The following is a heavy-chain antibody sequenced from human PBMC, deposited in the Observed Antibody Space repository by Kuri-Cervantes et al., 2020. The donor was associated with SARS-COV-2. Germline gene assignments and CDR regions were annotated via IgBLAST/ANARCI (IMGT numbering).Heavy chain of an antibody. J-gene: IGHJ6*02. CDR3: ARGYCSSTSCPPYYYYGMDV. D-gene: IGHD2-2*01. Sequence: GESLKISCAASGFTFSSYGMHWVRQAPGKGLEWVSYISSSSSTIYYADSVKGRFTISRDNAKNSLYLQMNSLRDEDTAVYYCARGYCSSTSCPPYYYYGMDVWGQGTTVTVSS. V-gene: IGHV3-48*02. CDR1: GFTFSSYG. CDR2: ISSSSSTI.